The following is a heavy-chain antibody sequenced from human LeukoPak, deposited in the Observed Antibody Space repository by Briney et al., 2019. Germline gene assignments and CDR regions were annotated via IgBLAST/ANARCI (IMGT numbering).Heavy chain of an antibody. D-gene: IGHD6-19*01. Sequence: ASVKVSCKASGYTFTSYGISWVRQAPGQGLEWMGWISAYNGNTNYAQKLQGRVTMTTDTSTSTAYMEPRSLRSDDTAVYYCATLSRATVAASNFDYWGQGTLVTVSS. CDR1: GYTFTSYG. CDR3: ATLSRATVAASNFDY. V-gene: IGHV1-18*01. J-gene: IGHJ4*02. CDR2: ISAYNGNT.